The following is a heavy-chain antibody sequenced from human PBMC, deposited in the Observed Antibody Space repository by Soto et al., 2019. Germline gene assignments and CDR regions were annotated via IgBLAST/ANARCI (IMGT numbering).Heavy chain of an antibody. CDR2: ISGSGGST. CDR3: ATPEATWELLAV. CDR1: GFTFSIYA. V-gene: IGHV3-23*01. D-gene: IGHD1-26*01. Sequence: GGSLRLSCAASGFTFSIYAMSWVRQAPGKWLEWVSAISGSGGSTYYADSVKGRFTISRDNSKNTLYLQMNSLRAEDTAVYYWATPEATWELLAVWGQGXLVTVYS. J-gene: IGHJ4*02.